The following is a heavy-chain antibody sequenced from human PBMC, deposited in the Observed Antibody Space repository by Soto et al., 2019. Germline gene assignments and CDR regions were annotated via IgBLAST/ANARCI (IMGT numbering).Heavy chain of an antibody. J-gene: IGHJ5*02. CDR3: ARDGHNTNDVDH. CDR2: INKDGSEK. CDR1: GFTSGDYW. V-gene: IGHV3-7*01. D-gene: IGHD1-20*01. Sequence: EVQLVESGGVLVQPGGSLRLSCVASGFTSGDYWMNWVRQAPGKGLEWVAIINKDGSEKFYLDSVKGRFTISGDNAKNSLFLQMNSLRAEDTALYYCARDGHNTNDVDHWGQGTLVTVSS.